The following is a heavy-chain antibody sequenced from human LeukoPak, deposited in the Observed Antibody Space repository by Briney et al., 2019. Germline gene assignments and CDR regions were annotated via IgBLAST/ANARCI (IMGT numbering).Heavy chain of an antibody. D-gene: IGHD3-10*01. J-gene: IGHJ4*02. V-gene: IGHV1-18*01. CDR1: GYTFTSYG. Sequence: ASVKVSCKASGYTFTSYGISWVRQAPGQGLEWMGWISAYNGNTNYAQKLQSRVTMTTDTSTSTAYMELRSLRSDDTAVYYCAREGGPPYYYGSGSPKYYFDYWGQGTLVTVSS. CDR2: ISAYNGNT. CDR3: AREGGPPYYYGSGSPKYYFDY.